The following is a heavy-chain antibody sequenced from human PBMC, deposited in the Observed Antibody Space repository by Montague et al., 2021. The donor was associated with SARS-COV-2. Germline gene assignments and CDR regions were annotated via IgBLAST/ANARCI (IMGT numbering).Heavy chain of an antibody. CDR3: ARERQEVGIYFDP. V-gene: IGHV4-39*07. Sequence: SETLSLTCTVSGGSMSTVNYYWGWVRQTPGKGLDWVGSISYSGATYYNPSLETRVSISRDTSKSQFSLELRSVTAADTDVYYCARERQEVGIYFDPWGHGTLVTVSS. J-gene: IGHJ5*02. CDR2: ISYSGAT. CDR1: GGSMSTVNYY. D-gene: IGHD1-1*01.